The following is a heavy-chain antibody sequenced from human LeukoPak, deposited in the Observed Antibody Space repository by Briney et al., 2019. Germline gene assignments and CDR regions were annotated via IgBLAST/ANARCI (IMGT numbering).Heavy chain of an antibody. CDR3: ARDRYGDYSFDY. D-gene: IGHD4-17*01. V-gene: IGHV3-23*01. J-gene: IGHJ4*02. CDR1: RFTFSNYA. Sequence: PGGCLRLSCAASRFTFSNYAMNWVRQAPGKGLEWVSSISGSGDNTHYADSVKGRFTISRDNSKNMMYLQMNSLRADDTALYYCARDRYGDYSFDYWGQGGLVTVSS. CDR2: ISGSGDNT.